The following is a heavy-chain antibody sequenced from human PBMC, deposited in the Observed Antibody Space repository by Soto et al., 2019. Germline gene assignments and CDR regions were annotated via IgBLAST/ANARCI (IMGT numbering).Heavy chain of an antibody. V-gene: IGHV1-46*01. J-gene: IGHJ6*02. Sequence: GASVKVSCKASGYTFTSYYMHWVRQAPGQGLEWMGIINPSGGSTSYAQKFQGRVTMTRDTSTSTVYMELSSLRFEDTAVYYCASDIRIAVARGYYYYGMDVWGQGTTVTVSS. CDR1: GYTFTSYY. D-gene: IGHD6-19*01. CDR3: ASDIRIAVARGYYYYGMDV. CDR2: INPSGGST.